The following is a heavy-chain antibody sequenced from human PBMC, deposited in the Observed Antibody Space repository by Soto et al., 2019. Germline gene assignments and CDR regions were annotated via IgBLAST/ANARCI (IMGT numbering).Heavy chain of an antibody. CDR1: GYTFTSYG. Sequence: QVQLVQSGAEVKKPGASVKVSCKASGYTFTSYGISWVRQAPGQGLEWMGWISAYDGNTNYAQKLQGRVTMTTDTSTSTAYRELRSLRSDDTGVYYCAREEGPDMTTVTTSDYWGQGTLVTGSS. CDR2: ISAYDGNT. CDR3: AREEGPDMTTVTTSDY. V-gene: IGHV1-18*01. J-gene: IGHJ4*02. D-gene: IGHD4-17*01.